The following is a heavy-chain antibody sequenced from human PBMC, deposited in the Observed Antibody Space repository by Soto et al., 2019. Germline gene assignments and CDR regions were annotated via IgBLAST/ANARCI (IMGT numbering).Heavy chain of an antibody. CDR1: GYSFAGYW. D-gene: IGHD4-17*01. CDR3: ARQGNGAEGFDY. Sequence: PGESLKISCKGSGYSFAGYWITWVRQKPGKGLEWMGIFYPGDSDTRYSPSFQGQVTISADRSISTAYLQWSSLKPSDTAMYCCARQGNGAEGFDYWGQGTLVTVSS. CDR2: FYPGDSDT. J-gene: IGHJ4*02. V-gene: IGHV5-51*01.